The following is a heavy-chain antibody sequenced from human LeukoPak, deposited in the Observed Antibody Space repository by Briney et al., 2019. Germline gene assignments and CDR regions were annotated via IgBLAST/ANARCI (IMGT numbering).Heavy chain of an antibody. CDR3: ARAGSKDYYYYMDV. CDR1: GYTFTSYG. V-gene: IGHV1-18*01. D-gene: IGHD2-15*01. Sequence: ASVKVSCKASGYTFTSYGISWVRQAPGQGLEWMGWISAYNGNTNYAQKLQGRVTMTTDTSTSTAYMELSSLRSEDTAVYYCARAGSKDYYYYMDVWGKGTTVTVSS. J-gene: IGHJ6*03. CDR2: ISAYNGNT.